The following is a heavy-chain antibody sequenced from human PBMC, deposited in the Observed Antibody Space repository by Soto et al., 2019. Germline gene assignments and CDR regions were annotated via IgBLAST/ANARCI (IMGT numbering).Heavy chain of an antibody. V-gene: IGHV3-21*01. CDR3: ARDSGEQHVRRGFYYYYRDV. CDR2: ILSSSGSI. J-gene: IGHJ6*03. D-gene: IGHD6-6*01. Sequence: EVQLVESGGGLVKPGGSLRLSCAASGVTFSSFSFNWVRQAPGKGLEWVSFILSSSGSIYYADSVKGRFTISRDNAKNSLYLQLNSLKNEDTAVYYCARDSGEQHVRRGFYYYYRDVWGKGTTVTVSS. CDR1: GVTFSSFS.